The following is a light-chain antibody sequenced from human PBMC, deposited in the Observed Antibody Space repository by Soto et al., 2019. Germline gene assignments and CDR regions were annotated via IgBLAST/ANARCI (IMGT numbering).Light chain of an antibody. CDR3: CSYVGSYTSYV. Sequence: QSALTQPRSVSGSPRQSVTISCTGTSSDVGGYNFVSWYQQHPGKAPKFMIYDVTKRPSGVPDRFSGSKSGNTASLTISGLQAEDEADYYCCSYVGSYTSYVFGTGTKLTVL. CDR2: DVT. J-gene: IGLJ1*01. CDR1: SSDVGGYNF. V-gene: IGLV2-11*01.